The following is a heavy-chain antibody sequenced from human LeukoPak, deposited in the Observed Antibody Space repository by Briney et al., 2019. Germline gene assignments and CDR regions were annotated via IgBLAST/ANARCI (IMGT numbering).Heavy chain of an antibody. Sequence: KPPETLSLTCTVSGGSISSGGYYWSWIRQPPGKGLEWIGYVYHSGSTYYNPSPKSRVTISVDRSKNQFSLKLSSVTAAGTAVYYCSAARRSLNYWGQGTLVTVSS. CDR2: VYHSGST. J-gene: IGHJ4*02. V-gene: IGHV4-30-2*01. D-gene: IGHD6-6*01. CDR1: GGSISSGGYY. CDR3: SAARRSLNY.